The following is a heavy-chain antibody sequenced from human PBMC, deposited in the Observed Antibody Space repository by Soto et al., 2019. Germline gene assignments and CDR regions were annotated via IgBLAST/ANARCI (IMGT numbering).Heavy chain of an antibody. D-gene: IGHD5-12*01. CDR3: ANIRWLRQTVGFDD. Sequence: ESGPTLVNPTQTLTLTCTFSGFSLSTSGVGVGWIRQPPGKALEWLALIYWDDDKRYSPSLRSRLTITKDSSRNQVVLAMTNMDPVDTATYYCANIRWLRQTVGFDDWGQGTLVTVSS. CDR2: IYWDDDK. CDR1: GFSLSTSGVG. V-gene: IGHV2-5*02. J-gene: IGHJ4*02.